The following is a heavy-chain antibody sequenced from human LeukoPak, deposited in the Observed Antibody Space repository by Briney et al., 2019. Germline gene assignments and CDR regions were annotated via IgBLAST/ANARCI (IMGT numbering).Heavy chain of an antibody. V-gene: IGHV3-7*03. CDR3: AKEWRTFGEPTFDY. J-gene: IGHJ4*02. D-gene: IGHD3-10*01. CDR2: IKQDGSEK. Sequence: GGSLRLSCAASGFTFSSYTMSWVRQAPGKGLEWVANIKQDGSEKYYVDSVKGRFTISRDNAKNTLYLQMNSLRAEDTAVYYCAKEWRTFGEPTFDYWGQGTLVTVSS. CDR1: GFTFSSYT.